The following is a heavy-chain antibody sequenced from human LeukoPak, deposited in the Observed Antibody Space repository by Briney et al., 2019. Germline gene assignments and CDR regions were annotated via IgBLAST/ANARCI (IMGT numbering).Heavy chain of an antibody. J-gene: IGHJ5*02. CDR3: ARVETADGGRFLEWLYNWFDP. V-gene: IGHV4-59*01. D-gene: IGHD3-3*01. CDR2: IYYSGST. Sequence: PSETLSLTCTVSGGSISSYYWSWIRQPPGKGLEWIGYIYYSGSTNYNPSLKSRVTISVDTSKNQFSLKLSSVTAAATAVYYCARVETADGGRFLEWLYNWFDPWGQGTLVTVSS. CDR1: GGSISSYY.